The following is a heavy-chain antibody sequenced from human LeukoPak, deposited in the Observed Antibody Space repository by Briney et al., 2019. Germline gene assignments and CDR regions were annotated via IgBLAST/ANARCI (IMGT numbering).Heavy chain of an antibody. Sequence: SETLSLTCTVSGGSISSGSYYWSWIRQPAGKGLEWIGRIYTSGSTNYNPSLKSRVTISVDTSKNQFSLKLSSVTAADTAVYYCARDPIDTDNSGSYTRALAGAFDIWGQGTMVTVSS. CDR3: ARDPIDTDNSGSYTRALAGAFDI. D-gene: IGHD1-26*01. CDR1: GGSISSGSYY. J-gene: IGHJ3*02. CDR2: IYTSGST. V-gene: IGHV4-61*02.